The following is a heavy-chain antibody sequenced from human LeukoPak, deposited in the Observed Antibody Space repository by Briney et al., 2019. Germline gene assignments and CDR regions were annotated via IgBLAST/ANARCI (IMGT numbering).Heavy chain of an antibody. J-gene: IGHJ6*03. Sequence: GASVKVSCKASGYTFTSYGISWVRQAAGQGLEWMGWISAYNGNTNYAQKLQGRVTMTTDTSTSTAYMELRSLRSDDTAVYYCARWESGYCSSTSCYGTLYYYYYMDVWGKGTTVTVSS. CDR3: ARWESGYCSSTSCYGTLYYYYYMDV. CDR2: ISAYNGNT. CDR1: GYTFTSYG. V-gene: IGHV1-18*01. D-gene: IGHD2-2*01.